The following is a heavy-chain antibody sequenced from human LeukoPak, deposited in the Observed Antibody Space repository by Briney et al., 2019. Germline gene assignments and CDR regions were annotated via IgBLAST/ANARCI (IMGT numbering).Heavy chain of an antibody. Sequence: GASVKVSCKASGYTFTSYTMHWVRQAPGQRLEWMGWINAGNGNTKYSQKFQGRVAMTRDTSASTASMELSSLKSEDTAVYYCAGAGIAAAGVFDSWGQGTLVTVSS. V-gene: IGHV1-3*01. CDR3: AGAGIAAAGVFDS. CDR2: INAGNGNT. D-gene: IGHD6-25*01. J-gene: IGHJ4*02. CDR1: GYTFTSYT.